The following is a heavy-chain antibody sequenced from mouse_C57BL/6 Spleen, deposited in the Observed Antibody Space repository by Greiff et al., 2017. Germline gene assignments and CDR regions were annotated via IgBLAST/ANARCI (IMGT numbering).Heavy chain of an antibody. CDR1: GYTFTEYT. V-gene: IGHV1-62-2*01. J-gene: IGHJ1*03. CDR3: ARHEEGYGSRDWYFDV. CDR2: FYPGSGSI. Sequence: VQLQQSGAELVKPGASVKLSCKASGYTFTEYTIHWVKQRSGQGLEWIGWFYPGSGSIKDNEKFKDKATLTADKSSSTVYMELSRLTSEDSAVYFCARHEEGYGSRDWYFDVWGTGTTVTVSS. D-gene: IGHD1-1*01.